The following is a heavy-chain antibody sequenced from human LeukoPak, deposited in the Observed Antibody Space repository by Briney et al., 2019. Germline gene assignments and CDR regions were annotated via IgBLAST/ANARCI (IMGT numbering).Heavy chain of an antibody. Sequence: SETLSLTCTVSGGSTSSDYWSWIRQSPGKGLEWVGYVYNSGDTGKNPSLKSRVTISLDTSKNQCSLKLTSVSAADTAVYYCARLKLGAYFDLWGRGTLVTASS. CDR2: VYNSGDT. CDR3: ARLKLGAYFDL. CDR1: GGSTSSDY. J-gene: IGHJ2*01. V-gene: IGHV4-59*08. D-gene: IGHD3-16*01.